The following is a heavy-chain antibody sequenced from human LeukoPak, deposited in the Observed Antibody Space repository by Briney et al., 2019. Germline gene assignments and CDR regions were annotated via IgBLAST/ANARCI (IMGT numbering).Heavy chain of an antibody. D-gene: IGHD6-19*01. CDR2: IYTSGST. CDR1: GGSISSYY. Sequence: SETLSLTCTVSGGSISSYYWSWIRQPAGKGLEWIGRIYTSGSTNYNPSLKSRVTMSVDTSKNQFFLKLSSVTAPDTAVDYYATTTYRSGLSGNWFDPWGQGTLVSVSS. V-gene: IGHV4-4*07. J-gene: IGHJ5*02. CDR3: ATTTYRSGLSGNWFDP.